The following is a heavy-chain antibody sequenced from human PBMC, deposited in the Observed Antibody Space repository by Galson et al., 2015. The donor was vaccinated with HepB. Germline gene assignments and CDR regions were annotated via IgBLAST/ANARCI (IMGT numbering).Heavy chain of an antibody. Sequence: SLRLSCAASGFTFSSYSMNWVRQAPGKGLEWVSSISSSSSYIYYADSVKGRFTISRDNAKNSLYLQMNSLRAEDTAVYYCARDQTRPSGPDFWYFDLWGRGTLVTVSS. CDR2: ISSSSSYI. V-gene: IGHV3-21*01. CDR3: ARDQTRPSGPDFWYFDL. J-gene: IGHJ2*01. D-gene: IGHD6-25*01. CDR1: GFTFSSYS.